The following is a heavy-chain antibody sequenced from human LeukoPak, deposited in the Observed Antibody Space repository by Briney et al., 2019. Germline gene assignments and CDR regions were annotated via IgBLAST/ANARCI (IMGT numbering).Heavy chain of an antibody. J-gene: IGHJ6*03. CDR2: ITNSGSAT. D-gene: IGHD2-2*03. CDR3: AKDQLEIVMGPATNNDYYYYMDV. V-gene: IGHV3-53*01. CDR1: GFTVSSNY. Sequence: GGSLRLSCAASGFTVSSNYMSWVRQAPGQGLEWVSTITNSGSATYYTDSVKGRFTISRDNSKNIVHLRMNSLRAEDTAVYYCAKDQLEIVMGPATNNDYYYYMDVWGKGTTVTVSS.